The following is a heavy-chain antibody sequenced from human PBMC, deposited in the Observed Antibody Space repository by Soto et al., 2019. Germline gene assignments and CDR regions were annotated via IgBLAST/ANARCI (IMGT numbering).Heavy chain of an antibody. CDR1: GGSFSGYY. Sequence: PSETLSLTCAVYGGSFSGYYWSGIRQPPGKGLEWIGEINHSGSTNYNPSLKSRVTISVDTSKNQFSLKLSHVTAADTAVHYCARAPLRFLERSATSAPYYYGMDVWAQGNTVT. D-gene: IGHD3-3*01. V-gene: IGHV4-34*01. J-gene: IGHJ6*02. CDR2: INHSGST. CDR3: ARAPLRFLERSATSAPYYYGMDV.